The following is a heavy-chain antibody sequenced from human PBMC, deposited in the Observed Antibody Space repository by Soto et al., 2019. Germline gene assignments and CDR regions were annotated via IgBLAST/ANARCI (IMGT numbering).Heavy chain of an antibody. D-gene: IGHD3-22*01. J-gene: IGHJ4*02. CDR3: ARPDSNGWYDY. CDR2: IDPSDSQT. V-gene: IGHV5-10-1*01. Sequence: ESLKISCKGSGYSFAGHWITWVRQKPGKGLEWMGRIDPSDSQTYYSPSFRGHVTISATKSITTVFMPWSSLRASDTDMYYCARPDSNGWYDYWGQGTLVSVS. CDR1: GYSFAGHW.